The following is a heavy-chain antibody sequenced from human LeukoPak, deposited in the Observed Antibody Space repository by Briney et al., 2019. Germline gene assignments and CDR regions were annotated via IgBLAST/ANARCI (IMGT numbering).Heavy chain of an antibody. V-gene: IGHV4-34*01. Sequence: SETLSLTCAVYGGSFSGYYWSWIRQPPGKGLEWIGEINHSGSTNYNPSLKSRVTISVDTSKNQFSLKLSSVTAADTAVYYCARGRGAGRYCSSTSCYRVFDYWGQGTLVTVSS. J-gene: IGHJ4*02. CDR3: ARGRGAGRYCSSTSCYRVFDY. D-gene: IGHD2-2*01. CDR1: GGSFSGYY. CDR2: INHSGST.